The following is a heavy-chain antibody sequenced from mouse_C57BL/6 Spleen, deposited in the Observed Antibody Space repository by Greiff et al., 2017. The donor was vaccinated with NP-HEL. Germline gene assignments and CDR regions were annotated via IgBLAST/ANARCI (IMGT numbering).Heavy chain of an antibody. V-gene: IGHV1-22*01. J-gene: IGHJ2*01. Sequence: VQLQQSGPELVKPGASVKMSCKASGYTFTDYNMHWVKQSHGKSLEWIGYINPNNGGTSYNQKFKGKATLTVNKSSSTAYMELRSLTSEDSAVYYCAREGGLRRGYFDYWGQGTTLTVSS. CDR1: GYTFTDYN. D-gene: IGHD2-2*01. CDR2: INPNNGGT. CDR3: AREGGLRRGYFDY.